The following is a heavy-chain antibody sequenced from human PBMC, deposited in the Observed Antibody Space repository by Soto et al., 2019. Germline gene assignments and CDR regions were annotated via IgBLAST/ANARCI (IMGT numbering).Heavy chain of an antibody. CDR3: ARAPDYYGSGSYYSGGYYYYGMDV. CDR1: GFTFSSYS. D-gene: IGHD3-10*01. V-gene: IGHV3-21*01. J-gene: IGHJ6*02. CDR2: ISSSSSYI. Sequence: GGSLRLSCAASGFTFSSYSMNWVRQAPGKGLEWVSSISSSSSYIYYADSVKGRFTISRDNAKNSLYLQMNSLRAEDTAVYYCARAPDYYGSGSYYSGGYYYYGMDVWGHGTTVTVSS.